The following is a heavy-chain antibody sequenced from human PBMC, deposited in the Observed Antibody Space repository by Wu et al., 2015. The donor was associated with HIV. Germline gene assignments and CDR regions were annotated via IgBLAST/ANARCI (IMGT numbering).Heavy chain of an antibody. CDR2: IIPIFGTA. J-gene: IGHJ3*02. CDR1: GGTFSSYA. V-gene: IGHV1-69*13. Sequence: QVQLVQSGAEVKKPGSSVKVSCKASGGTFSSYAISWVRQAPGQGLEWMGRIIPIFGTANYAQKFQGRVTITADESTSTAYMELSSLRSGDTAVYYCARGRARYSSSSGDAFDIWAKGQWSPSLQ. CDR3: ARGRARYSSSSGDAFDI. D-gene: IGHD6-6*01.